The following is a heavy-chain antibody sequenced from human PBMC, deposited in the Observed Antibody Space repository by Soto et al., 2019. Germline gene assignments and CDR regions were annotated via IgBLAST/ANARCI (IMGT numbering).Heavy chain of an antibody. CDR2: IYYTGSA. CDR1: GGSISTGGYY. V-gene: IGHV4-31*03. Sequence: QVQLQESGPGLVKPSQTLSLTCTVSGGSISTGGYYWSWIRQYPGKGLEWIGYIYYTGSAHYNPSLXXXVXVAVDTSNNHFSLKLTSGTAADTAVYYCARGRSDIAVVPVDFWGPGTLVSVSS. J-gene: IGHJ4*02. D-gene: IGHD2-2*01. CDR3: ARGRSDIAVVPVDF.